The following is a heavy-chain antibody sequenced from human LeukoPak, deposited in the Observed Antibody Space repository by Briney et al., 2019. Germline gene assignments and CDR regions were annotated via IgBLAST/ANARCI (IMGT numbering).Heavy chain of an antibody. J-gene: IGHJ4*02. CDR3: AALDLAAAGPDSDY. CDR2: INPNSGGT. Sequence: ASVKVSCKASGYTFTGYYMHWVRQAPGQGLEWMGWINPNSGGTNYAQKFQGRVTMTRDTSISTAYMELSRLRSDDTAVYCCAALDLAAAGPDSDYWGQGTLVTVSS. CDR1: GYTFTGYY. V-gene: IGHV1-2*02. D-gene: IGHD6-13*01.